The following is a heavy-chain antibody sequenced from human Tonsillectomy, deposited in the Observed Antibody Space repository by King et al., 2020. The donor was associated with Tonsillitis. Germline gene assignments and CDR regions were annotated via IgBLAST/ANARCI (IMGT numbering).Heavy chain of an antibody. D-gene: IGHD2/OR15-2a*01. CDR2: IKQDGGEK. V-gene: IGHV3-7*03. J-gene: IGHJ4*02. CDR1: GFPFSTYW. Sequence: VQLVESGGGLVQPGGSLRLSCVASGFPFSTYWMSWVRQAPGKGLEWLANIKQDGGEKYYVDSVKGRFTISRDNAKNSLYLQMNTLTAEDTAIYYCAPQTSFLFAFWGQGTLVTVSS. CDR3: APQTSFLFAF.